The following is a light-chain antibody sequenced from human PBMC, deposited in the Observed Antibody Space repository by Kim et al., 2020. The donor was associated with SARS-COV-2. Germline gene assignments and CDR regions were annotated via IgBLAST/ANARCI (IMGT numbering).Light chain of an antibody. V-gene: IGKV1-27*01. J-gene: IGKJ1*01. CDR3: QKNNSAPWT. CDR1: QDIANS. Sequence: ASVGDSVTITCRASQDIANSLAWYKQKPGKVPKLLIYAASTLQSGVPSRFSGSRSGTEFTLTIGSLQTEDVATYSCQKNNSAPWTFGPGTKVDIK. CDR2: AAS.